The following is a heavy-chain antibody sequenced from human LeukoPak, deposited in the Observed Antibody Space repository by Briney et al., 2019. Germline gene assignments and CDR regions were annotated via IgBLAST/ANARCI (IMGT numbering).Heavy chain of an antibody. CDR3: ASNTLDCSGGSCYPGYFQH. J-gene: IGHJ1*01. CDR1: GGSISSYY. D-gene: IGHD2-15*01. V-gene: IGHV4-59*01. CDR2: IYYIGST. Sequence: SETLSLTCTVSGGSISSYYWSWIRQPPGKGLEWIGYIYYIGSTNYNPSLKSRVTISVDTSKNQFSLKLSSVTAADTAVYYCASNTLDCSGGSCYPGYFQHWGQGTLVTVSS.